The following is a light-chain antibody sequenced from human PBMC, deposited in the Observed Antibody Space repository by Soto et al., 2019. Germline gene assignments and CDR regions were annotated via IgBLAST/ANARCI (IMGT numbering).Light chain of an antibody. CDR1: SSNLGAHYD. Sequence: QSVLTQPPSVSRAPGQRVTISCTGSSSNLGAHYDVHWYHQLPGITPKLLIYGNTNRPSGVPDRFSGSKSGNTASLFISGLQAEDVADYYCSSYTSDSSYVCGSGTKVTVL. J-gene: IGLJ1*01. CDR2: GNT. CDR3: SSYTSDSSYV. V-gene: IGLV1-40*01.